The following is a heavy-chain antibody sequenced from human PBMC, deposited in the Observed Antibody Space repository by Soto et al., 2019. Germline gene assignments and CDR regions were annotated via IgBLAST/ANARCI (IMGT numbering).Heavy chain of an antibody. CDR1: GGSFSGYY. CDR3: ASPSRFDSSGYYFDS. J-gene: IGHJ4*02. D-gene: IGHD3-22*01. CDR2: INHSGTT. Sequence: SETLSLTCAVFGGSFSGYYWSWVRQPPGKGLEWLGEINHSGTTKYNPSLKTRVTISVDTSKNQFSLKLTSVTAADTSVYYCASPSRFDSSGYYFDSWGQGTPVTAPQ. V-gene: IGHV4-34*01.